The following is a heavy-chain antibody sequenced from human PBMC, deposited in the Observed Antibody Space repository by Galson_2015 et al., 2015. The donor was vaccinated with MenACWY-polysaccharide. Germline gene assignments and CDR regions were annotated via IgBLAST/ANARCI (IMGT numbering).Heavy chain of an antibody. J-gene: IGHJ6*04. V-gene: IGHV3-33*01. D-gene: IGHD2-21*02. CDR3: ARRHDCEHFHLFYVRHV. Sequence: SLRLSCAASGFTFSSYGIHWVRQAPGKGLEWVALMWNDGSNEYYADSVKGRFTVSRDNSKNTVFLEMNSLRAEDTAVYYCARRHDCEHFHLFYVRHVGGGGPALPVSS. CDR2: MWNDGSNE. CDR1: GFTFSSYG.